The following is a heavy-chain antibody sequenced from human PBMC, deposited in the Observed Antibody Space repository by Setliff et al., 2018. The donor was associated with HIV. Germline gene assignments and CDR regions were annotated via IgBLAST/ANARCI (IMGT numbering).Heavy chain of an antibody. Sequence: GGSLRLSCAASGFTVDSKYMSWVRQAPGKGLEWVSVMYSGGTTYYADSVKGRFTISRHNSKNTLYLQMDSLKNEDTAVYYCARGPHKYCSVTNCMYDLWGQGTLVTVSS. V-gene: IGHV3-53*01. CDR1: GFTVDSKY. D-gene: IGHD2-15*01. CDR3: ARGPHKYCSVTNCMYDL. J-gene: IGHJ4*02. CDR2: MYSGGTT.